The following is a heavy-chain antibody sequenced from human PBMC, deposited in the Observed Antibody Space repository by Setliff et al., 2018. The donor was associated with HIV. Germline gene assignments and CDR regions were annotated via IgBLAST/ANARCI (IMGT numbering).Heavy chain of an antibody. D-gene: IGHD1-1*01. CDR3: AQLGMVDDFDY. J-gene: IGHJ4*02. CDR2: IYYSGST. CDR1: AYSISSGYY. V-gene: IGHV4-38-2*01. Sequence: SETLSLTCAVSAYSISSGYYWGWIRQPPGKGLEWIGYIYYSGSTNYNPSLKSRVTISVDTSKNHFSLKLRSVTAADTAVYYCAQLGMVDDFDYWGQGTLVTVSS.